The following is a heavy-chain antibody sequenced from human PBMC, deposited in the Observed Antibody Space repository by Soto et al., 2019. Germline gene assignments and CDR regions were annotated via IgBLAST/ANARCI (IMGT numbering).Heavy chain of an antibody. Sequence: GESLKISCKGSGYSFSSYWIGWVRQMPGKGLEWMGIIYPGDSDTRYSPSFQGQVTISADKSISTAYLQWSSLKASDTAMYYCARLSVWSGYLTDRLEYWGQGTLVTVSS. V-gene: IGHV5-51*01. J-gene: IGHJ4*02. CDR3: ARLSVWSGYLTDRLEY. CDR1: GYSFSSYW. CDR2: IYPGDSDT. D-gene: IGHD3-3*01.